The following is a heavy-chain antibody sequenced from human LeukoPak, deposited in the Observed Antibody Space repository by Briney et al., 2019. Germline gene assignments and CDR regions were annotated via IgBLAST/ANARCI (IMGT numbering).Heavy chain of an antibody. CDR1: GFTVSNNY. J-gene: IGHJ4*02. Sequence: GGSLRLSCAASGFTVSNNYMTWVRQAPGKGLEWVSLIYSAGSTYYADSVKGRFTISRDNAKNSLYLQMNSLRAEDTAVYYCARGAIYFDYWGQGTLVTVSS. V-gene: IGHV3-66*01. CDR2: IYSAGST. CDR3: ARGAIYFDY.